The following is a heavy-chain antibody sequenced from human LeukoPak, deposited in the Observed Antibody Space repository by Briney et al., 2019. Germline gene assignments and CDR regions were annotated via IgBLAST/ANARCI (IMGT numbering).Heavy chain of an antibody. J-gene: IGHJ4*02. CDR2: FDPEDGET. CDR3: ATRLPLDYDFWSGYFGY. CDR1: GYTLTELS. D-gene: IGHD3-3*01. V-gene: IGHV1-24*01. Sequence: ASVKVSCKVSGYTLTELSMHWVRQAPGKGLEWMGGFDPEDGETIYAQKFQGRVTMTEDTSTDTAYMELSSLRSEDTAVYYCATRLPLDYDFWSGYFGYWGQGTLVTVSS.